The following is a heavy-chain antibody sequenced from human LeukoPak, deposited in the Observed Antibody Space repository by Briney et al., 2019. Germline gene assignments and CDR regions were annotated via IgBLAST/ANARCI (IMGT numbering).Heavy chain of an antibody. D-gene: IGHD1-14*01. CDR2: ISWDGDNT. CDR3: AKGTGRSTLNWFDP. V-gene: IGHV3-43*01. CDR1: GFTFDDYT. J-gene: IGHJ5*02. Sequence: GGSLRLSCAASGFTFDDYTLHGVRQAPGKGLEWVSLISWDGDNTYYADSVKGRFTISRDNNKNSLYLQINSLRTEDTALYYCAKGTGRSTLNWFDPWGQGTLVTVSS.